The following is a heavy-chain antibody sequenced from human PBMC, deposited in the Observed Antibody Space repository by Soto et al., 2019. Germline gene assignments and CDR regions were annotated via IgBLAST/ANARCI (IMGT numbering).Heavy chain of an antibody. CDR3: ARVPTYCYDWSGYY. D-gene: IGHD3-22*01. CDR2: INHSGST. V-gene: IGHV4-34*01. J-gene: IGHJ4*01. Sequence: PSETLSLTCAVYGGSFSGYYWRWIRPPPGKGLEGIGEINHSGSTNYSPSLKSRVTISVDTSKNQFSLKLSSVTAADTAVYYCARVPTYCYDWSGYYWGHGTLVTVSS. CDR1: GGSFSGYY.